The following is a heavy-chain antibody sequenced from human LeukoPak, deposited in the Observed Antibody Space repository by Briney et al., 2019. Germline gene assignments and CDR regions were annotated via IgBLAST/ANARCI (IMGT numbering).Heavy chain of an antibody. V-gene: IGHV1-46*01. D-gene: IGHD5-12*01. J-gene: IGHJ4*02. CDR1: GYTFTSYY. Sequence: ASVKVSCKTSGYTFTSYYIHWVRQAPGQGLEWMGIINPSGGSTSYAQKFQGRVTMTEDTSTDTAYMELSSLRSEDTAVYYCATAGPVHLVWWLREVFDYWGQGTLVTVSS. CDR3: ATAGPVHLVWWLREVFDY. CDR2: INPSGGST.